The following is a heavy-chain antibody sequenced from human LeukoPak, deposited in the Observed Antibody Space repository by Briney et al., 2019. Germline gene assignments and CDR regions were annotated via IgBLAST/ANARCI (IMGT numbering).Heavy chain of an antibody. J-gene: IGHJ4*02. CDR3: ARDRRGANYDFWSGYYSFDY. V-gene: IGHV3-30*03. CDR2: ISYDGSNK. CDR1: GFTFSSYG. D-gene: IGHD3-3*01. Sequence: PGRSLRLSCAASGFTFSSYGMHWVRQAPGKGLEWVAVISYDGSNKYYADSVKGRFTISRDNSKNTLYLQMNSLRAEDTAVYYCARDRRGANYDFWSGYYSFDYWGQGTLVTVSS.